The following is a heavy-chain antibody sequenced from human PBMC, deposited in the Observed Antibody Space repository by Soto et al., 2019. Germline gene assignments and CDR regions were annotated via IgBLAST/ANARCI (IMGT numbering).Heavy chain of an antibody. CDR3: ARDDYDSSGYYYYYYYGMDV. CDR2: ISSSSSYI. J-gene: IGHJ6*02. CDR1: GFTFSSYS. V-gene: IGHV3-21*01. D-gene: IGHD3-22*01. Sequence: PGGSLRLSCAASGFTFSSYSMNWVRQAPGKGLEWVSSISSSSSYIYYADSVKGRFTISRDNAKNSLYLQMNSLRAEDTAVYYCARDDYDSSGYYYYYYYGMDVWGQGTTVTAP.